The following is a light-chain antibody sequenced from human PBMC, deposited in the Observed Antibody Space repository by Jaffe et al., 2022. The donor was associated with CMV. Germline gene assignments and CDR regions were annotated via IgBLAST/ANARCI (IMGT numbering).Light chain of an antibody. Sequence: SYELTQPPSVSVSPGQTASITCSGDKLGDKYACWYQQKPGQSPVLVIYQDSKRPSGIPERFSGSNSGNTATLTISGTQAMDEADYYCQAWDSSRPHVVFGGGTKLTVL. CDR3: QAWDSSRPHVV. J-gene: IGLJ2*01. CDR2: QDS. V-gene: IGLV3-1*01. CDR1: KLGDKY.